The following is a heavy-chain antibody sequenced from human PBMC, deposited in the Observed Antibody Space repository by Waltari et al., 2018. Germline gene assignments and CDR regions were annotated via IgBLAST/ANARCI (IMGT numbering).Heavy chain of an antibody. D-gene: IGHD3-9*01. CDR1: GFTFSSYS. Sequence: EVQLVESGGGLVKPGGSLRLSCAASGFTFSSYSMNWVRQAPGKGLEWVSSISSLSSYIYYAYSVKSRFPISRDNAKISLYLQMNSLSAEDTAVYYCARDGLRYFDWPDNFDYWGQGTLVTVSS. J-gene: IGHJ4*02. CDR2: ISSLSSYI. V-gene: IGHV3-21*01. CDR3: ARDGLRYFDWPDNFDY.